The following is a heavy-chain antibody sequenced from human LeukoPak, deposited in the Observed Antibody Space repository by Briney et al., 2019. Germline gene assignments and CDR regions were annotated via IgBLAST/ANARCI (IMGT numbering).Heavy chain of an antibody. V-gene: IGHV3-7*05. CDR1: GFTFRDYW. J-gene: IGHJ1*01. Sequence: GGSLRLSCAASGFTFRDYWMNWVRQAPGKGLEWVASIKQDGSEKYYVDSVKGRFTISRDNSKNTLYLQMNSLRAEDTAVYYCAKAGCGDGSCYYAEYFQHWGQGTLVTVSS. CDR2: IKQDGSEK. CDR3: AKAGCGDGSCYYAEYFQH. D-gene: IGHD2-15*01.